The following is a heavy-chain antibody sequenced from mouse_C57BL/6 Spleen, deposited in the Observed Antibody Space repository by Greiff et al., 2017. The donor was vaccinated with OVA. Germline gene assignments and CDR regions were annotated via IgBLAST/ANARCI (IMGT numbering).Heavy chain of an antibody. CDR2: IDPSDSYT. CDR1: GYTFTSYW. CDR3: ARSHYGNYGFAY. J-gene: IGHJ3*01. D-gene: IGHD2-1*01. Sequence: QVHVKQPGAELVMPGASVKLSCKASGYTFTSYWMHWVKQRPGQGLEWIGEIDPSDSYTNYNQKFKGKSTLTVDKSSSTAYMQLSSLTSEDSAVYYCARSHYGNYGFAYWGQGTLVTVSA. V-gene: IGHV1-69*01.